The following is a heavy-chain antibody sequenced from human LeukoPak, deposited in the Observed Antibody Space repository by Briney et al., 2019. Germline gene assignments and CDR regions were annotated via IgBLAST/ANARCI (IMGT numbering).Heavy chain of an antibody. V-gene: IGHV1-69*06. J-gene: IGHJ6*04. D-gene: IGHD3-16*02. Sequence: SVKVSCKASGGTFSRYAISWVRQAPGQGLEWMGGIIPIFGTANYAQKFQGRVTITADKSTSTAYMELSSLRSEDTAVYYCARAIVEPYTGYYGMDVWGKATTVTVSS. CDR1: GGTFSRYA. CDR3: ARAIVEPYTGYYGMDV. CDR2: IIPIFGTA.